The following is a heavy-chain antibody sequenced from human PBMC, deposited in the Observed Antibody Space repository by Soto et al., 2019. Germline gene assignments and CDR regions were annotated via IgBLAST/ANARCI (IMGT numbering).Heavy chain of an antibody. Sequence: QVQLVESGGGVVQPGRSLRLSCAASGFTFSSYAMHWVRQAPGKGLEWVAVISYDGSNKYYPDSVKGRFTISRDNSKNTLYLQMNSLRAEDTAVYYCAREYGITGTTFDYWGQGTLVTVSS. CDR1: GFTFSSYA. CDR2: ISYDGSNK. J-gene: IGHJ4*02. CDR3: AREYGITGTTFDY. D-gene: IGHD1-7*01. V-gene: IGHV3-30-3*01.